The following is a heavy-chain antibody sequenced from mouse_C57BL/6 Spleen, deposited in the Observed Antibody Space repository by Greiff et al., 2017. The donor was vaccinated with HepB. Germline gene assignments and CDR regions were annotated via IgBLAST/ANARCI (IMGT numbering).Heavy chain of an antibody. CDR2: IYPRSGNT. CDR1: GYTFTSYG. V-gene: IGHV1-81*01. J-gene: IGHJ4*01. CDR3: ARNGNSNYVMDY. D-gene: IGHD2-5*01. Sequence: VKLQQSGAELARPGASVKLSCKASGYTFTSYGISWVKQRTGQGLEWIGEIYPRSGNTYYNEKFKGKATLTADKSSSTAYMELRSLTSEDSAVYFCARNGNSNYVMDYWGQGTSVTVSS.